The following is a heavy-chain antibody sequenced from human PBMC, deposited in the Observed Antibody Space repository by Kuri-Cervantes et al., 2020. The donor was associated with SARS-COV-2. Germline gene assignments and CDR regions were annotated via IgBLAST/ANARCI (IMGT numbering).Heavy chain of an antibody. Sequence: GGSLRLSCAASGFTFSSYAMSWVRQAPGKGLEWVSAISGSGGSTYYADSVKGRFTISRDNAKNTLYLQMNSLRAEDTAVYYCARGAGSYRGHYYYYGMDVWGQGTTVTVSS. CDR2: ISGSGGST. J-gene: IGHJ6*02. D-gene: IGHD1-26*01. CDR3: ARGAGSYRGHYYYYGMDV. CDR1: GFTFSSYA. V-gene: IGHV3-23*01.